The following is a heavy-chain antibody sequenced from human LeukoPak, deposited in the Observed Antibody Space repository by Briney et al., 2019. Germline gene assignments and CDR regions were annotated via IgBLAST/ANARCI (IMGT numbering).Heavy chain of an antibody. J-gene: IGHJ4*02. V-gene: IGHV2-70*04. CDR3: ARTLSGSYSGFDY. Sequence: ESGPALVKPTQTLTLTCTFSGFSLSTSGVRVSWTRQPPGKALEWLARIDWDDDKFYSTSLKTRLTISKDTSKNQVVLTMTNMDPMDTATYYCARTLSGSYSGFDYWGQGTLVTVSS. D-gene: IGHD1-26*01. CDR2: IDWDDDK. CDR1: GFSLSTSGVR.